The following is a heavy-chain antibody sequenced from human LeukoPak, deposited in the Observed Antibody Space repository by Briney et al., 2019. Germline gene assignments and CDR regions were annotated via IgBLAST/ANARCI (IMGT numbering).Heavy chain of an antibody. J-gene: IGHJ4*02. CDR1: GYTLTELS. D-gene: IGHD3-3*01. CDR3: ATDRDSSRIFWDY. Sequence: GSVKVSCKVSGYTLTELSMHWVRQAPGKGLEWMGGFDPEDGETIYAQKFQGRVTMTEDTSTDTAYMEMSSLRSEDTAVYYCATDRDSSRIFWDYWGQGTLVTVSS. CDR2: FDPEDGET. V-gene: IGHV1-24*01.